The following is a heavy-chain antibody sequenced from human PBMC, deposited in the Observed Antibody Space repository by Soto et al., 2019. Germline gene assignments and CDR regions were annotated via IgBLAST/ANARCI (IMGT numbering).Heavy chain of an antibody. J-gene: IGHJ4*02. CDR1: GYTFIGYY. V-gene: IGHV1-2*02. D-gene: IGHD6-13*01. Sequence: QVQMVQSGAEVKKPGASVKVSCKTSGYTFIGYYLNLGRQAPGQGLEWRGWVNPHTGGTHYAQKFDGRVTMTRDTSTYTAYVELSGLKFDDTATYFCARVMAYEQQLVPFDYWGQGTLVTVSS. CDR2: VNPHTGGT. CDR3: ARVMAYEQQLVPFDY.